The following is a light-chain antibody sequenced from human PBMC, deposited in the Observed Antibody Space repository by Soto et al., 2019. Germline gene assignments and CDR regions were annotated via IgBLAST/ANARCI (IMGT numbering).Light chain of an antibody. V-gene: IGLV1-51*01. Sequence: QSVLTQPPSVSAAPGQKVTISCSGSSSNIENNYVSWYKQLPGTAPKLLIYDNDKRPSGITDRLSGSKPGTSATLGITGLQPGDEADYYCGPWDSSLSAVVFGGGTKLTVL. J-gene: IGLJ2*01. CDR3: GPWDSSLSAVV. CDR2: DND. CDR1: SSNIENNY.